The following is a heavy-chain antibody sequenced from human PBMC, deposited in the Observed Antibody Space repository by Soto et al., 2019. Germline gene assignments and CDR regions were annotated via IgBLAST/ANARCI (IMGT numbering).Heavy chain of an antibody. J-gene: IGHJ4*02. D-gene: IGHD4-17*01. CDR1: GGSISSYY. V-gene: IGHV4-59*01. CDR3: ASTPINKGSGAYAYYFDY. Sequence: SETLSLTCTVSGGSISSYYWSWIRQPPGKGLEWIGYIYYSGSTNYNPSLKSRVTISVDTSKNQFSLKLSSVTAADTAVYYCASTPINKGSGAYAYYFDYWGQGTLVTVSS. CDR2: IYYSGST.